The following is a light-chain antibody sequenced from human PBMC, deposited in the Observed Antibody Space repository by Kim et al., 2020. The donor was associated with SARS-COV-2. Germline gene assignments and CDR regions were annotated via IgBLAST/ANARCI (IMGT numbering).Light chain of an antibody. V-gene: IGKV3-20*01. Sequence: LTPGARAVLSCRARQTVDTDYLGWIQQRSGQTPRLLIDARSRRATGIPDRFRGSGYGANFTLTISKVEPEDFAIYYCLKSGDSPTFGQGTKVEIK. CDR1: QTVDTDY. CDR2: ARS. CDR3: LKSGDSPT. J-gene: IGKJ4*01.